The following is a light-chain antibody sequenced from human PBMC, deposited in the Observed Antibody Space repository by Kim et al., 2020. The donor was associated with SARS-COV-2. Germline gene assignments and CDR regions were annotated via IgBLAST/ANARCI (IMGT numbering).Light chain of an antibody. CDR3: QQYGSSYT. J-gene: IGKJ2*01. V-gene: IGKV3-20*01. Sequence: SLSPGERAPPSCRASQSVSSSYLAWYQQTPGQAPRLLIYGASSTATGIPDRFSGSGSGTDFTLTISRLEPEDFAVYYCQQYGSSYTFGQGTKLEI. CDR1: QSVSSSY. CDR2: GAS.